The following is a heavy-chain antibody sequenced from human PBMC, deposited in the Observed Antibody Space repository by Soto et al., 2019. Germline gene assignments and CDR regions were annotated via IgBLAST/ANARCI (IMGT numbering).Heavy chain of an antibody. V-gene: IGHV3-11*06. D-gene: IGHD3-10*01. CDR3: ARVYYGSGSHDY. Sequence: QVQLVESGGGLVKPGGSLRLSCAASGFTFSDHYMSWIRQAPGKGLEWVSYISSTSSYTNYADSVKGRFTISRDNAKNSLYLQMNSLRAEDTAVYYCARVYYGSGSHDYWGQGTLVTVSS. CDR2: ISSTSSYT. CDR1: GFTFSDHY. J-gene: IGHJ4*02.